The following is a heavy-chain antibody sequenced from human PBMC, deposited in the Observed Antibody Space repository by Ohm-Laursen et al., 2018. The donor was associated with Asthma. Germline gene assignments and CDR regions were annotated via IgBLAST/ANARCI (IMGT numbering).Heavy chain of an antibody. D-gene: IGHD3-22*01. CDR3: ARGSRYYYDSSGYSGWFDP. V-gene: IGHV4-34*01. Sequence: TLSLTCAVYGGSFSGYYWSWIRQPPGKGLEWIGEINHSGSTNYNPSLKSRVTISVDTSKNQFSLKLSSVTAADTAVYYCARGSRYYYDSSGYSGWFDPWGQGTLVTVSS. CDR1: GGSFSGYY. CDR2: INHSGST. J-gene: IGHJ5*02.